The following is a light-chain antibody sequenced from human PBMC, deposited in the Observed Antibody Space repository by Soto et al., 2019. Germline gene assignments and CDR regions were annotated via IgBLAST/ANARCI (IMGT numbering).Light chain of an antibody. J-gene: IGKJ2*01. CDR2: AAS. CDR1: QDIGSW. CDR3: QQYGGSPYT. Sequence: DIQMTQSPSSVSASVGDRVTITCRASQDIGSWLGWYQQKPGKAPEVLIYAASSLQGGVPSRFRGSGSGTDFTLTISSLQPEDFAVYYCQQYGGSPYTFGQGTTVEIK. V-gene: IGKV1-12*01.